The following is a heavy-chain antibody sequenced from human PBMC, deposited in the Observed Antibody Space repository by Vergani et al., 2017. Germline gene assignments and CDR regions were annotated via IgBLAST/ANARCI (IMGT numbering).Heavy chain of an antibody. CDR2: ICHTEDT. D-gene: IGHD2-2*02. J-gene: IGHJ4*02. V-gene: IGHV4-4*03. CDR3: ATIGYRRWGYYFDY. Sequence: QVQLQESGPRLVKPPGTLSLTCAVSGDSISSNNCWTWVRQPPGKGLEWIGEICHTEDTKYSPSLKSRVTVSVDESRNLFSLRLNSVTAADTAVYYCATIGYRRWGYYFDYWGQGILVTVSS. CDR1: GDSISSNNC.